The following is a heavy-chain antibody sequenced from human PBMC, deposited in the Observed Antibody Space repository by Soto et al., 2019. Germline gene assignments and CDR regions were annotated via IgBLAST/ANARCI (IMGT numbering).Heavy chain of an antibody. Sequence: GASVKGSCKAAGFTFTSSAVQWVRQARGQRLEWIGWIVVGSGNTNYAQKFQERVTITRDMSTSTAYMELSSLRAEDTAVYYCAAGDYYYDSSGYHTDYYGMDVWGQGTTVTVSS. CDR3: AAGDYYYDSSGYHTDYYGMDV. CDR1: GFTFTSSA. J-gene: IGHJ6*02. V-gene: IGHV1-58*01. D-gene: IGHD3-22*01. CDR2: IVVGSGNT.